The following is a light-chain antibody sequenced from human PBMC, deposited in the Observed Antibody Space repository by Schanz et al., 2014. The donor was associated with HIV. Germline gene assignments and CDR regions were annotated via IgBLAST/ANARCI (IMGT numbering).Light chain of an antibody. Sequence: HSALTQPASVSGSPGQSITISCSGTSSDLGGSDYASWYQQHPGRTPKVLIYDVRDRPSGVSNRFSGSKSGNTASLTISGLQAEDEADYYCTSYTTNRTVAFGGGTKLTVL. CDR1: SSDLGGSDY. CDR3: TSYTTNRTVA. V-gene: IGLV2-14*03. J-gene: IGLJ2*01. CDR2: DVR.